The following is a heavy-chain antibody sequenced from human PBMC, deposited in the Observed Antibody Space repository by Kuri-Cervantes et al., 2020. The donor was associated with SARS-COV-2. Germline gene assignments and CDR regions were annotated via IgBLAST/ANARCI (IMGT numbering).Heavy chain of an antibody. Sequence: LRLSCTVSGGSISSGSYYWSWIRQPAGKGLEWIGRIYTSGSTNYNPSLKSRVTISVDTSKNQLSLKLSSVTAADTAVYYCASNPNYDFWSGYFDYWGQGTLVTVSS. CDR2: IYTSGST. CDR3: ASNPNYDFWSGYFDY. J-gene: IGHJ4*02. D-gene: IGHD3-3*01. V-gene: IGHV4-61*02. CDR1: GGSISSGSYY.